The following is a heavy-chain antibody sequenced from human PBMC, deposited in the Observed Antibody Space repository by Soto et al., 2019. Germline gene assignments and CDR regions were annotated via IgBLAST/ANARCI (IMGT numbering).Heavy chain of an antibody. D-gene: IGHD3-10*01. CDR3: AQMWFGELWHGMDV. V-gene: IGHV1-69*02. Sequence: QLVQSGAEVKKPGSSVKVSCKASGGDFLSYTISWVRQAPGQGPEWMGTIIPILDVAKNAQKFQGRVAITADKATSTVYMELRSLRSDDKAVYYCAQMWFGELWHGMDVWGQGTTITVSS. CDR2: IIPILDVA. CDR1: GGDFLSYT. J-gene: IGHJ6*02.